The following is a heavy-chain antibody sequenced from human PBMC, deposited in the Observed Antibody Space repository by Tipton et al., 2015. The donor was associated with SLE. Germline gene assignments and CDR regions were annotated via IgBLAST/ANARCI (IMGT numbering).Heavy chain of an antibody. CDR3: ARIRPGHGDPFDF. D-gene: IGHD3-3*01. CDR1: GGSISSGGYY. CDR2: LYGSGSPT. V-gene: IGHV4-61*02. Sequence: TLSLTCTVSGGSISSGGYYWSWIRQHPGKGLEWIGRLYGSGSPTHYNPSLESRVTMSVDKSQNQFSLKLTSVTAADTAVYFCARIRPGHGDPFDFWGQGTLVTVSS. J-gene: IGHJ4*02.